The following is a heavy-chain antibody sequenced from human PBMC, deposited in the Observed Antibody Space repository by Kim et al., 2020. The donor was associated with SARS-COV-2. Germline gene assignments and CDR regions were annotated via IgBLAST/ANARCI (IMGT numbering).Heavy chain of an antibody. J-gene: IGHJ4*02. CDR1: GFTFSSYD. D-gene: IGHD4-17*01. CDR2: IGTAGDT. Sequence: GGSLRLSCAASGFTFSSYDMHWVRQATGKGLEWVSAIGTAGDTYYPGSVKGRFTISRENAKNSLYLQMNSLRAGDTAVYYCARGDGDYGVDYWGQGTLVTVSS. V-gene: IGHV3-13*04. CDR3: ARGDGDYGVDY.